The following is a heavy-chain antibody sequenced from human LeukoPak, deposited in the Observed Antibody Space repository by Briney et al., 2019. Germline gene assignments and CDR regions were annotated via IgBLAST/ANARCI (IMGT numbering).Heavy chain of an antibody. J-gene: IGHJ4*02. D-gene: IGHD3-3*01. CDR3: ARATGVFWSGYADDS. CDR1: GYTFTSYG. V-gene: IGHV1-18*01. CDR2: ISAYNGNT. Sequence: ASVKVSCKASGYTFTSYGISWVRQAPGQGLEWMGWISAYNGNTNYAQKLQGRVTMTTDTSTNTAYMELTNLRSDDTAVYYCARATGVFWSGYADDSWGQGTLVTVSS.